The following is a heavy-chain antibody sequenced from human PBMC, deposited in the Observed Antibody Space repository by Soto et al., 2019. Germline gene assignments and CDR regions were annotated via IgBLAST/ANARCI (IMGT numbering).Heavy chain of an antibody. J-gene: IGHJ6*02. Sequence: LRLSCAASGFTFSSYSMNWVRQAPGKGLEWVSSISSSSFSINYADSVKGRFSISRDDAQNSLHLQMSNLRAEDTAVYYCARNESSNIYGMDVWGQGTTVTVSS. D-gene: IGHD6-6*01. CDR2: ISSSSFSI. CDR3: ARNESSNIYGMDV. V-gene: IGHV3-21*01. CDR1: GFTFSSYS.